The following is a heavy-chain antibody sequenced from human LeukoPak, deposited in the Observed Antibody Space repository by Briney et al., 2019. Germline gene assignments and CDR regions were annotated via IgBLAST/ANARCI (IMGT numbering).Heavy chain of an antibody. CDR1: GYTFTSYD. Sequence: ASVKVSCKAPGYTFTSYDINWVRQATGQGLEWMGWMNPNSGNTGYAQKFQGRVTMTRNTSISTAYMELSSLRSEDTAVYYCARVPTYCGGDCSSTGFDPWGQGTLVTVSS. J-gene: IGHJ5*02. V-gene: IGHV1-8*01. CDR2: MNPNSGNT. D-gene: IGHD2-21*02. CDR3: ARVPTYCGGDCSSTGFDP.